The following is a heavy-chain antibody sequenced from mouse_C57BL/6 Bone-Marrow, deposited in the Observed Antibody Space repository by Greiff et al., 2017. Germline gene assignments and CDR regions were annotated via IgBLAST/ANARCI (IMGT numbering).Heavy chain of an antibody. CDR2: IWGDGST. CDR3: AKPGLLLRNGAY. V-gene: IGHV2-3*01. D-gene: IGHD1-1*01. J-gene: IGHJ3*01. Sequence: VKLVESGPGLVAPSQSLSITCTASGFSLTSYGVSWVRQPPGKGLEWLGVIWGDGSTNYHSAHISSLSIRTDNSYCQVFLKLNSLQTDDTATYYCAKPGLLLRNGAYWGQGTLVTVSA. CDR1: GFSLTSYG.